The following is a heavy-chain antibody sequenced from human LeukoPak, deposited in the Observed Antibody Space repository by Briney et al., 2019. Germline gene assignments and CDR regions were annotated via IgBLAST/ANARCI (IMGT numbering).Heavy chain of an antibody. V-gene: IGHV4-34*01. CDR3: ARRGIAARPGVHYYMDV. J-gene: IGHJ6*03. CDR1: GGSFSGYY. D-gene: IGHD6-6*01. CDR2: INHSGST. Sequence: SETLSLTCAVYGGSFSGYYWSWIRQPPGKGLEWIGEINHSGSTNYNPSLKSRVTISVDTSKNQFSLKLSSVTAADTAVYYCARRGIAARPGVHYYMDVWGKGTTVTVSS.